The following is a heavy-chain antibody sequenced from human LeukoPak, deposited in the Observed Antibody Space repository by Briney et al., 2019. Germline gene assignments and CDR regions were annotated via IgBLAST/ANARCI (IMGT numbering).Heavy chain of an antibody. J-gene: IGHJ4*02. CDR2: VTNSGGST. CDR1: GFTFSSYA. D-gene: IGHD6-19*01. V-gene: IGHV3-23*01. CDR3: AKDRQWLEYYFDY. Sequence: TGGSLRLSCAASGFTFSSYAMSWVRQAPGKGLEWVSTVTNSGGSTYYADSVKGRFTISRDNSKNTLYLQMNSLRAEDTAVYYCAKDRQWLEYYFDYWGQGALVTVSS.